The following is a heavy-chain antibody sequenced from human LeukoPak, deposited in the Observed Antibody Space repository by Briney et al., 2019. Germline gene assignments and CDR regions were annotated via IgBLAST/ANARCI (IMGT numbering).Heavy chain of an antibody. CDR1: GFAFSTYG. D-gene: IGHD2-2*01. J-gene: IGHJ4*02. CDR3: AKYGPCGSTRCYRYFDY. Sequence: PGGSLRLSCAASGFAFSTYGMSWVRQAPGKGLEWVSAITGSGSGGITFYADSVKGRFTISRDNSKNTLYLQMSSLRAEDTAVYYCAKYGPCGSTRCYRYFDYWGQGTLVTVSS. CDR2: ITGSGSGGIT. V-gene: IGHV3-23*01.